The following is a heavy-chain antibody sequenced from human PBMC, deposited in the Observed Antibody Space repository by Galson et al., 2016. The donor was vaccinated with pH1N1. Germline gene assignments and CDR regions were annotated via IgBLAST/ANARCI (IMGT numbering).Heavy chain of an antibody. V-gene: IGHV1-69*05. J-gene: IGHJ1*01. Sequence: SVKVSCKASGGMFNSYAFNWVRQAPGQGLEWMGVNIPVMSKINYAQNFQGRFTISTDGSMELSDLRSEDTAMYYCATYGDKEYLKNWGQGTLVTVSS. CDR2: NIPVMSKI. CDR1: GGMFNSYA. D-gene: IGHD4-23*01. CDR3: ATYGDKEYLKN.